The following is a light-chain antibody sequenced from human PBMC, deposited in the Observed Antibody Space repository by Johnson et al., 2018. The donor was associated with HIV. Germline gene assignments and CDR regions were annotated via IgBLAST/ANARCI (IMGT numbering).Light chain of an antibody. V-gene: IGLV1-51*01. J-gene: IGLJ1*01. CDR1: SSNIGNNY. CDR2: DNN. Sequence: QAVLTQPPSVSAAPGQKVTISCSGSSSNIGNNYVSWYQQLPGTAPKLLIYDNNKRPSGIPDRFSGSKSGTSATLGITGLQTGDAADDYCGTWDSSLSAGNVFGTGTKVTVL. CDR3: GTWDSSLSAGNV.